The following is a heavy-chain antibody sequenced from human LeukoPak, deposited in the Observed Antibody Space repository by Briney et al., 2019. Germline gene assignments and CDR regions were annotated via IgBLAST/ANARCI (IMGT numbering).Heavy chain of an antibody. CDR3: ARESPEWWYFDY. V-gene: IGHV3-21*01. J-gene: IGHJ4*02. D-gene: IGHD2-8*01. Sequence: PGGSLRLSCAASGFTFTSYTMNWVRQAPGKGLEWVSSISSSSNYIYYADSVKGRSTISRDNAKNSLYLQMNSLRAEDTAVYYCARESPEWWYFDYWGQGTLVTVSS. CDR2: ISSSSNYI. CDR1: GFTFTSYT.